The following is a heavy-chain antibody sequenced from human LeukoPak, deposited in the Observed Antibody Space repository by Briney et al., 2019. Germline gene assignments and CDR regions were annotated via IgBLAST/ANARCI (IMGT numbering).Heavy chain of an antibody. J-gene: IGHJ4*02. CDR1: GFTFSSFG. CDR2: ISGSGETT. CDR3: AGSGWYVGLDY. Sequence: GGSLRLSRAASGFTFSSFGMSWVRQAPGKGLEWVSGISGSGETTHYADSVKGRFTISRDNSRNTVYLQMNSLRAEDTAIYYCAGSGWYVGLDYWGQGTLVTVSS. D-gene: IGHD6-13*01. V-gene: IGHV3-23*01.